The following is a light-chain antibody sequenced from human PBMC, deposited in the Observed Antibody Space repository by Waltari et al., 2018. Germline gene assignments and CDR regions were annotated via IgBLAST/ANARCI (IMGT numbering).Light chain of an antibody. V-gene: IGKV3-11*01. CDR2: DGS. Sequence: EIVLTQSPATLSLSPGERATLSCRASQRISSFLAWYQQKPGQAPKLLNLDGSNTATGIPARFSFSGSCTDFTLTISSLEPEDVAVYFCQQRGRSFGQGTKLEI. J-gene: IGKJ2*01. CDR1: QRISSF. CDR3: QQRGRS.